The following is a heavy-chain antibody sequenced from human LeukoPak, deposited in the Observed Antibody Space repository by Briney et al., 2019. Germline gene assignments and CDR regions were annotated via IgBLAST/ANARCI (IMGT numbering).Heavy chain of an antibody. J-gene: IGHJ4*02. V-gene: IGHV3-66*01. CDR3: ATGGYCSSTSCSIQFDY. Sequence: GGSLRLSCAASGFAVSSNYMRWVRQAPGKGLEWVSVIYSGGSTYYADSVKGRFTISRDNSKNTLYLQMNSLRAEDTAVYYCATGGYCSSTSCSIQFDYWGQGTLVTVSS. D-gene: IGHD2-2*01. CDR1: GFAVSSNY. CDR2: IYSGGST.